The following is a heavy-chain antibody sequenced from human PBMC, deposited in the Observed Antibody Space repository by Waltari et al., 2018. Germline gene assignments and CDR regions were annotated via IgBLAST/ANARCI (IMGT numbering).Heavy chain of an antibody. J-gene: IGHJ6*02. CDR3: ASGIAVFRHRYYYYGMDV. D-gene: IGHD6-19*01. CDR2: IYPGDSDT. Sequence: EVQLVQSGAEVKKPGESLKISCKGSGYSFTSYWIGWVRQMPGKGLEWMGIIYPGDSDTRYSPSFQGQVTISADKSISTAYLQWSSLKASDTAMYYCASGIAVFRHRYYYYGMDVWGQGTTVTVSS. CDR1: GYSFTSYW. V-gene: IGHV5-51*03.